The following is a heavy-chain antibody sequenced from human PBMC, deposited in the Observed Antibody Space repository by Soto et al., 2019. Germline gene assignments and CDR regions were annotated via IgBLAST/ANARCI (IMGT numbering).Heavy chain of an antibody. J-gene: IGHJ5*02. CDR1: GYSFTSYW. Sequence: PGESLKISCKGSGYSFTSYWISWVRQMPGKGLEWMGRIDPSDSYTNYSPSFQGHVTISADKSISTAYLQWSSLKASDTAMYYCSRLDGMISGPHWLDPWGQGNLVTVSS. CDR3: SRLDGMISGPHWLDP. CDR2: IDPSDSYT. D-gene: IGHD3-10*01. V-gene: IGHV5-10-1*01.